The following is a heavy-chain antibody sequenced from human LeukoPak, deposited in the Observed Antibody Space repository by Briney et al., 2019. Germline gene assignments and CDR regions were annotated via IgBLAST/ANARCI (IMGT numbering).Heavy chain of an antibody. D-gene: IGHD2-2*01. CDR3: ARGLYCSSTSCLTPFDY. CDR1: GGSFSGYY. CDR2: INHSGST. Sequence: SETLSLTCAVYGGSFSGYYWSWIRQPPGKGLEWIGEINHSGSTYYNPSLKSRVTISVDTSKNQFSLKLSSVTAADTAVYYCARGLYCSSTSCLTPFDYWGQGTLVTVSS. V-gene: IGHV4-34*09. J-gene: IGHJ4*02.